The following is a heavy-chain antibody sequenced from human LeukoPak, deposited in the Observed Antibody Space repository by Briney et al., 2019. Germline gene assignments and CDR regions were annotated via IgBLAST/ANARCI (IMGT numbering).Heavy chain of an antibody. CDR2: SGGT. J-gene: IGHJ5*02. V-gene: IGHV1-2*02. D-gene: IGHD3-22*01. Sequence: SGGTNYAQKFQGRVTMTRDTSISTAYMELSRLRSDDTAVYYCARAPTMIVVVITDEFDPWGQGTLVTVSS. CDR3: ARAPTMIVVVITDEFDP.